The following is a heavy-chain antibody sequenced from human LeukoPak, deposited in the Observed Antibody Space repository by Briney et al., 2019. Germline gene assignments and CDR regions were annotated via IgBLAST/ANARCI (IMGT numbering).Heavy chain of an antibody. CDR3: ARGGRYCSGDACYLVD. J-gene: IGHJ4*02. D-gene: IGHD2-15*01. CDR2: ISGSGGTT. CDR1: GFTFSSYA. V-gene: IGHV3-23*01. Sequence: PGGSLRLSCAASGFTFSSYAMHWVRQAPGKGLEWVSVISGSGGTTYYADSVKGRFTISRDSSKNTLYLQINSLRAEDTAVYYCARGGRYCSGDACYLVDWGQGTLVTVSS.